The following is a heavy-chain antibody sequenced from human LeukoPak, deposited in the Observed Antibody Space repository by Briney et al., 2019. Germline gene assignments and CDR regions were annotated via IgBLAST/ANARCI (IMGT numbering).Heavy chain of an antibody. CDR3: ARDRYDFWSGYYDAFDI. V-gene: IGHV4-4*07. Sequence: SETLSLTCTVSGGSISSYYWSWIRQPAGKGLEWIGRIYTSGSTNYNPSLKSRVTMSVDTSKNQFPLKLSSVTAADTAVYYCARDRYDFWSGYYDAFDIWGQGTMVTVSS. J-gene: IGHJ3*02. D-gene: IGHD3-3*01. CDR2: IYTSGST. CDR1: GGSISSYY.